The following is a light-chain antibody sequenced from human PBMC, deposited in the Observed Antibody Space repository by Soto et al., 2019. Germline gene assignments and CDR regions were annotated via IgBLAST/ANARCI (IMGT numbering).Light chain of an antibody. CDR2: AAS. V-gene: IGKV3-15*01. J-gene: IGKJ4*01. Sequence: EIVMTQSPANLSVSPGETATLSCRASQSVGSAVAWYQHKPGQAPRLLIVAASIRATGVPGRFSGGGAGTEFTLTISRLQSEDVAVDFCQQDKSSPPPTFGGGTTVEIK. CDR1: QSVGSA. CDR3: QQDKSSPPPT.